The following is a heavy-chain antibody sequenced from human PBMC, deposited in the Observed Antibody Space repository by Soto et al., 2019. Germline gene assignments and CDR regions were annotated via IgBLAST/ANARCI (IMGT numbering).Heavy chain of an antibody. Sequence: EVQLVETGGGLIQPGGSLRLSCAASGFTVSSNYMSWVRQAPGQGLEWVSVIYSGGSTYYADSVKGRFTISRDNSKNTLYLQMNSLRAEDTAVYYCASHRRSSGWYEDALDIWGQGTMVTVSS. CDR1: GFTVSSNY. CDR2: IYSGGST. D-gene: IGHD6-19*01. V-gene: IGHV3-53*02. CDR3: ASHRRSSGWYEDALDI. J-gene: IGHJ3*02.